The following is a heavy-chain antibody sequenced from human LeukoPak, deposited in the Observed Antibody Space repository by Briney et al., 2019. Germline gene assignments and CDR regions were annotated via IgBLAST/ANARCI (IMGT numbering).Heavy chain of an antibody. D-gene: IGHD6-13*01. CDR1: GGSFSGYY. CDR2: INHSGST. Sequence: SETLSLTCAVYGGSFSGYYWSWIRQPPGKGLERIGEINHSGSTNYNPSLKSRVTISVDTSKNQFSLKLSSVTAADTAVYYCARSPYSSSWGAYYYYMDVWGKGTTVTISS. J-gene: IGHJ6*03. CDR3: ARSPYSSSWGAYYYYMDV. V-gene: IGHV4-34*01.